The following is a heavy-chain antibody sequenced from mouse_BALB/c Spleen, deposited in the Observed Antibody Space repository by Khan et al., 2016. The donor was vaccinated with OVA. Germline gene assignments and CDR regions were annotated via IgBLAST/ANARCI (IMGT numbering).Heavy chain of an antibody. CDR2: ISSGSSII. V-gene: IGHV5-17*02. Sequence: EVELVESGGGLVQPGGSRKLSCAASGFTFSRFGMHWVRQAPEKGLEWVAYISSGSSIIYYADTVKGRFTISRDNPKNTIFLQMTSLRSEDTAMYYCARDSNFDYWGQGTTLTVSS. CDR3: ARDSNFDY. J-gene: IGHJ2*01. CDR1: GFTFSRFG.